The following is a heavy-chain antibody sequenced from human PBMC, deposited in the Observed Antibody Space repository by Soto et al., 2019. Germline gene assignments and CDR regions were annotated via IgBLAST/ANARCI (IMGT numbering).Heavy chain of an antibody. D-gene: IGHD3-10*01. CDR1: GFTFTNYG. V-gene: IGHV3-30*18. CDR3: AKDVGSFADYFGMDV. J-gene: IGHJ6*02. CDR2: ISNTGTNK. Sequence: GGSLRLSCAASGFTFTNYGMHWVRQAPGKGLEWVAVISNTGTNKYFADSLKGRVTISRDNSKNTLYLQVNSLRAEDTAVYYCAKDVGSFADYFGMDVWGQGTTVTVPS.